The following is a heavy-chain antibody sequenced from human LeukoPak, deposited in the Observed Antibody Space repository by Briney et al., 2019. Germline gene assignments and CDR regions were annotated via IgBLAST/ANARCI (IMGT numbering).Heavy chain of an antibody. D-gene: IGHD1-26*01. CDR1: GGTFSSYA. CDR2: INPNSGGT. CDR3: AREGGSYFHVDY. J-gene: IGHJ4*02. V-gene: IGHV1-2*02. Sequence: ASVKVSCKASGGTFSSYAISWVRQAPGQGLEWMGWINPNSGGTNYAQKFQGRVTMTRDTSISTAYMELSRLRSDDTAVYYCAREGGSYFHVDYWGQGTLVTVSS.